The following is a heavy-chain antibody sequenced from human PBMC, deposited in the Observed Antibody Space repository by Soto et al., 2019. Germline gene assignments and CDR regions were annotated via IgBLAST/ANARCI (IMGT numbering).Heavy chain of an antibody. V-gene: IGHV4-31*03. CDR1: GGSISSGGYY. D-gene: IGHD6-13*01. CDR2: IYYSGST. Sequence: TLSLTCTVSGGSISSGGYYWSWIRQHPGKGLEWIGYIYYSGSTYYNPSLKSRVTISVDTSKNQFSLKLSSVTAADTAVYYCARDLHATWYSSSWYLFAPWAQGTLVTVSS. CDR3: ARDLHATWYSSSWYLFAP. J-gene: IGHJ5*02.